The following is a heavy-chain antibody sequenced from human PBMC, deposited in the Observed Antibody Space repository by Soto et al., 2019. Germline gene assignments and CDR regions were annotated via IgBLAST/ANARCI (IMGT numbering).Heavy chain of an antibody. V-gene: IGHV1-18*04. CDR1: GYTFTSYG. D-gene: IGHD1-26*01. CDR2: ISAYNGNT. J-gene: IGHJ3*02. Sequence: GASVKVSCNASGYTFTSYGISWVRQAPGQGLEWMGWISAYNGNTNYAQKLQGRVTMTTDTSTSTAYMELRSLRSDDTAVYYCARVSGSYYRDAFDIWGQGTMVTVSS. CDR3: ARVSGSYYRDAFDI.